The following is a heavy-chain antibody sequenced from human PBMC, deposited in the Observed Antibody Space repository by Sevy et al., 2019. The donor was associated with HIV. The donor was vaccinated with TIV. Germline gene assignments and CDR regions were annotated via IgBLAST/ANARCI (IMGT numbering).Heavy chain of an antibody. CDR3: ASSFSMVRGVAERVFDC. CDR1: GFTFTTYG. J-gene: IGHJ5*01. V-gene: IGHV3-30*03. CDR2: ISYDGSQT. D-gene: IGHD3-10*01. Sequence: GGSLRLSCAASGFTFTTYGMHWVRQAPGKGLEWVAVISYDGSQTYYVDSVKGGFTISRDNSKNTLYLQMDSLRPEDTAVYYCASSFSMVRGVAERVFDCWGQGTLVTVSS.